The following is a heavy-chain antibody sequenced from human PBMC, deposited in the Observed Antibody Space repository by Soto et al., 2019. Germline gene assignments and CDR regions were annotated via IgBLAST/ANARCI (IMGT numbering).Heavy chain of an antibody. CDR1: GFTFSTVA. CDR2: ISDNGGNT. D-gene: IGHD1-1*01. J-gene: IGHJ4*02. V-gene: IGHV3-23*01. Sequence: GSLRLSCVASGFTFSTVAMTWVRQAPGKGLEWVSSISDNGGNTDYADSVRGRFTLSRDNSKNTLYLQMNHLKAEDTAVYYCAKLYWNPRYFDYWGQGARVTVSS. CDR3: AKLYWNPRYFDY.